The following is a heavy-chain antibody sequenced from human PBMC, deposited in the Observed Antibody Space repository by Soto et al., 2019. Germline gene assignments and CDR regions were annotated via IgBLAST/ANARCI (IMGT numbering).Heavy chain of an antibody. V-gene: IGHV4-59*01. D-gene: IGHD1-26*01. J-gene: IGHJ4*02. CDR2: IYYSGST. Sequence: SETLSLTCTVSGGSISSYSWSWIRQPPGEGLEWIGYIYYSGSTNYNPSLKSRVTISVDTSKKQFSLKLSSVTAADTAVYYCARGYSGSPNLDFWGQGTLVTVSS. CDR1: GGSISSYS. CDR3: ARGYSGSPNLDF.